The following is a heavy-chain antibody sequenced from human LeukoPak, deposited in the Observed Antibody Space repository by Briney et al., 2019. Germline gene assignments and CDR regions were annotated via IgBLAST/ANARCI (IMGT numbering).Heavy chain of an antibody. CDR2: INSDGSIT. Sequence: HPGGSLRLSCAASGFTFTTYWMHWVRQAPGKGLVWVSHINSDGSITSYADPVKGRFTISRDNAKNTLYLQMNSLRAEDTAVYYCARDTVDTANAVWGQGTTVTVSS. CDR3: ARDTVDTANAV. CDR1: GFTFTTYW. V-gene: IGHV3-74*01. D-gene: IGHD5-18*01. J-gene: IGHJ6*02.